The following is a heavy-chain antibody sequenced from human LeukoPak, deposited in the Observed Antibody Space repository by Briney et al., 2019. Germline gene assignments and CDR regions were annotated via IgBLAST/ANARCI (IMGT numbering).Heavy chain of an antibody. V-gene: IGHV4-34*01. J-gene: IGHJ4*02. CDR1: GGSFSGYY. CDR3: ARRSYYYDSSGYYPYYFDY. D-gene: IGHD3-22*01. CDR2: INHSGST. Sequence: PSETLSLTCAVYGGSFSGYYWSWIRQPPGKGLEWIGEINHSGSTNCNPSLKSRVTISVDTSKNQFSLKLSSVTAADTAVYYCARRSYYYDSSGYYPYYFDYWGQGTLVTVSS.